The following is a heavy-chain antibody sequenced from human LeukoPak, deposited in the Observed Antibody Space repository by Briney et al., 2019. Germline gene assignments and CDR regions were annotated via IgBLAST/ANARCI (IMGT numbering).Heavy chain of an antibody. Sequence: ASVKVSFKASVYTFTGYYMHWVRQAPGQGLEWMGWINPNSGGTNYAQKFQGRVTMTRDTSISTAYMELSRLRSDDMAVYYCASSSWYYYYMDVWGRGTTVGVSS. CDR3: ASSSWYYYYMDV. J-gene: IGHJ6*03. V-gene: IGHV1-2*02. D-gene: IGHD6-13*01. CDR2: INPNSGGT. CDR1: VYTFTGYY.